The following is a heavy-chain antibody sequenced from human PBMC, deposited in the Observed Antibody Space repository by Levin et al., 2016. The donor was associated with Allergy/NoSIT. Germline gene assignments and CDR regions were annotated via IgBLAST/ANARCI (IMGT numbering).Heavy chain of an antibody. CDR1: GFTFSSYA. CDR2: ISSNGGST. Sequence: GESLKISCSASGFTFSSYAMHWVRQAPGKGLEYVSAISSNGGSTYYADSVKGRFTISRDNSKNTLYLQMSSLRAEDTAVYYCVKGRYYYGSGSYSSIAYYYYGMDVWGQGTTVTVSS. V-gene: IGHV3-64D*09. J-gene: IGHJ6*02. D-gene: IGHD3-10*01. CDR3: VKGRYYYGSGSYSSIAYYYYGMDV.